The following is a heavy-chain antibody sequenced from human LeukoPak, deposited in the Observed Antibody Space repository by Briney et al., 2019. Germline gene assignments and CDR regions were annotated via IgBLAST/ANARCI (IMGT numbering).Heavy chain of an antibody. V-gene: IGHV4-61*01. CDR2: IYYSGGA. J-gene: IGHJ4*02. CDR1: GGSVSSGSYY. Sequence: KPSETLSLTCTVSGGSVSSGSYYWSWIRQPPGKGLEWIGYIYYSGGANYNPSLKSRVTISVDTSKNQFSLKLSSVTAADTAVYYCARGGHCSGGSCYHFDYWGPGTLVTVSS. D-gene: IGHD2-15*01. CDR3: ARGGHCSGGSCYHFDY.